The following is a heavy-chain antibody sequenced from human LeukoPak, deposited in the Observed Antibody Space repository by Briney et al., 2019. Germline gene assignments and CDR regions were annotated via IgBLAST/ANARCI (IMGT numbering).Heavy chain of an antibody. Sequence: SQTLSLTCTVSSGSISSGAYFWSWIRQHPGKGLEWIGFIYYSGTTYYNPSLKSRLTLSKDTSKNHFSLTLSSVTAADTAVYYCARAHGSGGDYFDYWGQGTLVTVSS. CDR3: ARAHGSGGDYFDY. D-gene: IGHD5-12*01. V-gene: IGHV4-31*03. CDR2: IYYSGTT. J-gene: IGHJ4*02. CDR1: SGSISSGAYF.